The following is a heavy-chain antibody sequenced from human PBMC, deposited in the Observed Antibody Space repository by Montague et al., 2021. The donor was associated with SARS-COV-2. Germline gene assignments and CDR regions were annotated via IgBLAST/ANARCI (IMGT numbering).Heavy chain of an antibody. Sequence: SLRLSLAASGFTFSSYAMHWVRQAPGKGLEWVAVISYDGSNKYYADSVKGRFTISRDNSKNTLYLQMNSLRAEDTAVYYCARVGGIGYYDSSGYYSGGYYYYGMDVWGQGITVTVSS. CDR3: ARVGGIGYYDSSGYYSGGYYYYGMDV. CDR2: ISYDGSNK. J-gene: IGHJ6*02. D-gene: IGHD3-22*01. CDR1: GFTFSSYA. V-gene: IGHV3-30-3*01.